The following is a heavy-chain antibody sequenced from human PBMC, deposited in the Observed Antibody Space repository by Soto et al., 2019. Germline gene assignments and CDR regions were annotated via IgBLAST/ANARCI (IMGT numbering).Heavy chain of an antibody. CDR2: MDPKSGSA. Sequence: ASVKVSCKASGYTITNFDISWVRQATGQGLEWMGWMDPKSGSADYAQKFQSRLTLTRNTSISTTYMELTSLTSDDTAVYYCASGRDWRDSWGQGTLVTVSS. V-gene: IGHV1-8*01. J-gene: IGHJ1*01. D-gene: IGHD3-9*01. CDR3: ASGRDWRDS. CDR1: GYTITNFD.